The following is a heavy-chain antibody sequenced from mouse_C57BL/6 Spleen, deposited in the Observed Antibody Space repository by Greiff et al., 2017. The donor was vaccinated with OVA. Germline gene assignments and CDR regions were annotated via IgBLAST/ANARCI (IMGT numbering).Heavy chain of an antibody. Sequence: VQLQQSGTVLARPGASVKMSCKTSGYTFTSYWMHWVTHTPSRGPDWIGAIYPGNSDTSYNQKFKGKAKLTAVTSASTAYMELSSLTNEDSAVYYCTTYGNFYYCDYWGQGTTLTVSS. CDR2: IYPGNSDT. J-gene: IGHJ2*01. CDR3: TTYGNFYYCDY. CDR1: GYTFTSYW. V-gene: IGHV1-5*01. D-gene: IGHD2-1*01.